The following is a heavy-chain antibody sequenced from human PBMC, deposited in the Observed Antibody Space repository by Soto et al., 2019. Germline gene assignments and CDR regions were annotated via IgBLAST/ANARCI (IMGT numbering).Heavy chain of an antibody. V-gene: IGHV2-5*02. CDR3: AHRKYGSGNYSDYDMDV. CDR1: GFSLSTSGVG. J-gene: IGHJ6*03. CDR2: IYWDDDK. Sequence: SGPTLVKPTQPLTLTCTFSGFSLSTSGVGVGWIRQPPGKALEWLAVIYWDDDKRYTPSLKSRLTITKDTSKNRVVLTMTNMDPVDTATYYCAHRKYGSGNYSDYDMDVWGKGTTVTVSS. D-gene: IGHD3-10*01.